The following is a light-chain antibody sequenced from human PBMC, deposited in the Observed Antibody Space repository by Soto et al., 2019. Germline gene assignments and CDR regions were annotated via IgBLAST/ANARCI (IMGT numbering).Light chain of an antibody. Sequence: QSALTQPASVSGSPGQSITISCTGTSSDVGRYNLVSWYQQHPGNAPKLIVYEVNKRPSGVSWRFSGSKSGDTASLTISGLQAEDEADYYCCSYATSTTFLIVFGTGTKVTVL. CDR2: EVN. CDR3: CSYATSTTFLIV. CDR1: SSDVGRYNL. V-gene: IGLV2-23*02. J-gene: IGLJ1*01.